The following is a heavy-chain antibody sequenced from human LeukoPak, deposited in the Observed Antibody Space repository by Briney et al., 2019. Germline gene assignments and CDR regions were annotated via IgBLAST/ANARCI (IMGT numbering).Heavy chain of an antibody. CDR1: GGTFSSYA. Sequence: ASVKVSCKASGGTFSSYAISWVRQAPGQGLEWMGGIIPIFGTANYAQKFQGRVTITADESTSTAYMELSSLRSDDTAVYYCAKSMVRGVIGSYDAFDIWGQGTMVTVSS. CDR3: AKSMVRGVIGSYDAFDI. CDR2: IIPIFGTA. V-gene: IGHV1-69*13. D-gene: IGHD3-10*01. J-gene: IGHJ3*02.